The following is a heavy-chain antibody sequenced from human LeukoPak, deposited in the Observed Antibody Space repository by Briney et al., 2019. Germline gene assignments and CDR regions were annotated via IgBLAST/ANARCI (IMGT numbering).Heavy chain of an antibody. D-gene: IGHD2-2*01. V-gene: IGHV3-21*01. J-gene: IGHJ3*02. CDR2: ISSSSSYI. Sequence: QPGGSLRLSCAASGFTFSSYSMNWVRQAPGKGLEWVSSISSSSSYIYYADSVKGRFTISRDNAKNSLYLQMNSLRAEDTAVYYCAREKEAGSTSWLADYEGAFDIWGQGTMVPVSS. CDR1: GFTFSSYS. CDR3: AREKEAGSTSWLADYEGAFDI.